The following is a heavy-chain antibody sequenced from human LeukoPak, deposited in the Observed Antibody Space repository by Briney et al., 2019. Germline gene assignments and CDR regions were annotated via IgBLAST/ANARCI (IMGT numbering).Heavy chain of an antibody. CDR1: GFTFSSYW. CDR2: INSDGSST. D-gene: IGHD3-22*01. J-gene: IGHJ4*02. CDR3: AREVYDSSGYYDY. Sequence: PGGSLRLSCAASGFTFSSYWMHWVRQAPGKGLVWVSRINSDGSSTSYADSVKGRFTISGDNAKNTLYLQMNSLRAEDTAVYYCAREVYDSSGYYDYWGQGTLVTVSS. V-gene: IGHV3-74*01.